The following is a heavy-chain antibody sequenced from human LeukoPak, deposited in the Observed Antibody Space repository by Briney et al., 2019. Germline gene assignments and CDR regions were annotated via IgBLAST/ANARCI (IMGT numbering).Heavy chain of an antibody. Sequence: SETLSLTCAVYGGSFSGYYWSWIRQPPGKGLEWIGEINHSGSTNYNPSLKSRVPISVDTSKNQFSLKLSSVTAADTAVYYCARRSQYNWNDFFAFDYWGQGTLVTVSS. CDR3: ARRSQYNWNDFFAFDY. J-gene: IGHJ4*02. CDR1: GGSFSGYY. CDR2: INHSGST. D-gene: IGHD1-1*01. V-gene: IGHV4-34*01.